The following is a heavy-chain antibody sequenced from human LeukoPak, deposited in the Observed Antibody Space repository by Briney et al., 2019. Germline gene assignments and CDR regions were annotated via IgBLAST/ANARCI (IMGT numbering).Heavy chain of an antibody. CDR1: GGTFSSYA. J-gene: IGHJ6*02. CDR3: AGAIQDYYGDYYYYGMDV. V-gene: IGHV1-69*13. D-gene: IGHD3-10*01. Sequence: SVKVSCKASGGTFSSYAISWVRQAPGQGLEWMGGIIPIFGTANYAQKFQGRVTITADESTSTAYMELSSLRSEDTAVYYCAGAIQDYYGDYYYYGMDVWGQGTTVTVSS. CDR2: IIPIFGTA.